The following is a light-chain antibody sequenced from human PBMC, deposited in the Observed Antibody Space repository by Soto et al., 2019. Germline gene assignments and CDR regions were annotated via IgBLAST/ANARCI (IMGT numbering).Light chain of an antibody. J-gene: IGLJ2*01. V-gene: IGLV2-8*01. Sequence: QSALTQPPSASGSPGQSVTISCTGTSSDVGGYVYVSWYQQYPGKAPKLINYEVNKRTSGVPDRFSGSKSGNTASLTVSGLQAEDEADYYCSSYAGTNIDVVFGGGTMVTVL. CDR3: SSYAGTNIDVV. CDR2: EVN. CDR1: SSDVGGYVY.